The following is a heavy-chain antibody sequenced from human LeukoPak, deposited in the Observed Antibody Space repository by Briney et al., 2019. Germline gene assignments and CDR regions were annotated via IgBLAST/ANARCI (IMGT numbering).Heavy chain of an antibody. J-gene: IGHJ4*02. CDR2: ICGSSTIK. Sequence: PGGSLRLSCAASGFTFSIYSMNWVRQAPGKGLQWISDICGSSTIKNYADSVKGRFTISRDNAKNSLYLQMNSLRVEDTAVYYCARTMYDTSGNPNDCWGQGTLVTVSS. V-gene: IGHV3-48*04. D-gene: IGHD3-22*01. CDR3: ARTMYDTSGNPNDC. CDR1: GFTFSIYS.